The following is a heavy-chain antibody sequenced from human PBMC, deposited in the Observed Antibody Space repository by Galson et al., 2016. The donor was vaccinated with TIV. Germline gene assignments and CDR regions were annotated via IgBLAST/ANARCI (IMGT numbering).Heavy chain of an antibody. CDR1: GFTLSDYY. D-gene: IGHD1-26*01. J-gene: IGHJ6*02. CDR2: ITYSGSPR. CDR3: ARYSGQYYAMDV. V-gene: IGHV3-11*01. Sequence: SLRLSCAGSGFTLSDYYMTWIRQAPGQGLQWLSYITYSGSPRYDADSMKGRLTISRDIAKNSIYLDMSGLRAEDTAVYYCARYSGQYYAMDVWGQGTTVTVSS.